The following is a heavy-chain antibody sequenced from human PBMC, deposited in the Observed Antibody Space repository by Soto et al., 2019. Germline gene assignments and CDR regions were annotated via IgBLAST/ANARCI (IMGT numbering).Heavy chain of an antibody. CDR1: GFTFYSYD. CDR3: ARFWYGAFDI. Sequence: EVQLVESGGGLVQPGGSLRLSCAVSGFTFYSYDMHWVRQPTGKGLEWVSAIDTAGDTYYPGSVKGRFTISREKAKNSLYFKMNTLRAGDTAVYYCARFWYGAFDICGQGPLVTVSA. J-gene: IGHJ3*02. D-gene: IGHD6-13*01. CDR2: IDTAGDT. V-gene: IGHV3-13*01.